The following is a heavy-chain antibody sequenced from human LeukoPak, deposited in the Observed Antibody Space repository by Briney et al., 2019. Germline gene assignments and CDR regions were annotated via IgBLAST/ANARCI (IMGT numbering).Heavy chain of an antibody. Sequence: GGSLRLSCAASGFTFSNSAMHWVRQAPGKGLEWVAVISYDGTNKYYADSVRGRFTISRDNSKNTLYLQLNNVRTVDTAVYYCAKSPWYSSAWYRGGMDVWGQGTTVTVSS. J-gene: IGHJ6*02. D-gene: IGHD6-19*01. CDR3: AKSPWYSSAWYRGGMDV. V-gene: IGHV3-30*04. CDR2: ISYDGTNK. CDR1: GFTFSNSA.